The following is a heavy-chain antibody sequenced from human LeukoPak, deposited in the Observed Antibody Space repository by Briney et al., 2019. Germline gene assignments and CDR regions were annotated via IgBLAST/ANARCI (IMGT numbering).Heavy chain of an antibody. D-gene: IGHD4-23*01. Sequence: SQTLSLTCTVSGGSISSGDYYWSWIRQPPGKGLEWIGYIYYSGSTYYNPSLKSRVTISVDTSKNQFSLKLSSVTAADTAVCYCARDFSYGGKTVDAFDIWGQGTMVTVSS. CDR2: IYYSGST. V-gene: IGHV4-30-4*01. J-gene: IGHJ3*02. CDR1: GGSISSGDYY. CDR3: ARDFSYGGKTVDAFDI.